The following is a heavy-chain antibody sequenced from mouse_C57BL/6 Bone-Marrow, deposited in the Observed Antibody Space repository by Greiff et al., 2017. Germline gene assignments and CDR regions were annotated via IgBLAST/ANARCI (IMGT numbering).Heavy chain of an antibody. CDR2: ILPGSGST. CDR1: GYTFTGYW. V-gene: IGHV1-9*01. Sequence: QVTLKLPGAELMKPGASVKLSCKATGYTFTGYWIAWVKQRPGHGLEWIGDILPGSGSTNYNEKFKGKATFTADTSSNTAYMQLSSLTAEDSAICYCAGGAMDYWGQGTSVTVSS. CDR3: AGGAMDY. J-gene: IGHJ4*01.